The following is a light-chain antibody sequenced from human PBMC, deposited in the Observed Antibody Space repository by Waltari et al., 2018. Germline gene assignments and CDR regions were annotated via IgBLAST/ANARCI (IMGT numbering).Light chain of an antibody. CDR2: DAS. CDR1: QSVSSY. Sequence: EIVLTQSPATLSLSPGERATLSCRASQSVSSYLAWYQQKRGQPPRLLIYDASTRATDIPARFSGSGSGTDFTLTISSLEPEDFAVYYCQQRLGTFGPGTKVEI. J-gene: IGKJ3*01. CDR3: QQRLGT. V-gene: IGKV3-11*01.